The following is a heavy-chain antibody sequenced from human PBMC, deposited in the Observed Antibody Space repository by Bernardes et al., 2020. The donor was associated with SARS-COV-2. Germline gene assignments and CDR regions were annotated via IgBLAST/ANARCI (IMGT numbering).Heavy chain of an antibody. CDR2: INPNSGGT. CDR3: ARVGTTGTDLGY. CDR1: EYTFTAYY. J-gene: IGHJ4*02. D-gene: IGHD1-1*01. V-gene: IGHV1-2*02. Sequence: ASVKVSCMASEYTFTAYYIHWVRQAPGQGLEWMGWINPNSGGTNYAQTFQGRVTMTRDTSFTTAYMELSRLRSDDTAIYYCARVGTTGTDLGYWGQGTLVTVSS.